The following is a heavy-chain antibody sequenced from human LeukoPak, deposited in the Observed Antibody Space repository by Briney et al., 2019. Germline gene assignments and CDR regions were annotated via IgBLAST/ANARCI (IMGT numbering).Heavy chain of an antibody. CDR1: SYTFTSYG. Sequence: ASVKVSCKASSYTFTSYGISWVRQAPGQGLEWMGWISAYNGNTNYAQKLQGRVTMTTDTSTSTAYMELRSLRSDDTAVYYCATSSTGRYYYGMDVWGQGTTVTVSS. CDR3: ATSSTGRYYYGMDV. V-gene: IGHV1-18*01. CDR2: ISAYNGNT. J-gene: IGHJ6*02.